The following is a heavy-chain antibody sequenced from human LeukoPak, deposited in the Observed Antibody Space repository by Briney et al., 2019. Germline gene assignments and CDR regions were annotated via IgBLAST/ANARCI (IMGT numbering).Heavy chain of an antibody. CDR2: INHSGST. V-gene: IGHV4-34*01. J-gene: IGHJ4*02. D-gene: IGHD5-18*01. Sequence: KPSETLSLTCAVYGGSFSGYYWSWIRQPPGKGLEWIGEINHSGSTNYNPSLKSRVAISVDTSKNQFSLKLSSVTAADTAVYYCARWRRGYSYGGFDYWGQGTLVTVSS. CDR3: ARWRRGYSYGGFDY. CDR1: GGSFSGYY.